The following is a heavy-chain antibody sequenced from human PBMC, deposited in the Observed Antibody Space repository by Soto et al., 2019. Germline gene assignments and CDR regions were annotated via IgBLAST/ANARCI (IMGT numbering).Heavy chain of an antibody. Sequence: SVTLSLTCTVSGGSISSGGYYWSWIRQHPGKGLEWIGYIYYSGSTYYNPSLKSRVTISVDTSKNQFSLELSSVTAADTAVYYCARESNRLQLTRMDVWGKGTTVTVSS. J-gene: IGHJ6*03. CDR1: GGSISSGGYY. D-gene: IGHD4-4*01. V-gene: IGHV4-31*03. CDR3: ARESNRLQLTRMDV. CDR2: IYYSGST.